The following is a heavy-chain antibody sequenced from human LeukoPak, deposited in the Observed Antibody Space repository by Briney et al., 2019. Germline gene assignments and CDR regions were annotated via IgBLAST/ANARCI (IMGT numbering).Heavy chain of an antibody. J-gene: IGHJ2*01. V-gene: IGHV4-59*01. Sequence: SETLSLTCTVSGGSISSYYWSWIRQPPGKGLEWIGYIYYSGSTNYNPSLKSRVTISVDTSKNQFSLKLSSVTAADTAVYYCARIPHFCSGGSCYSGHFDLWGRGTLVTVSS. CDR3: ARIPHFCSGGSCYSGHFDL. D-gene: IGHD2-15*01. CDR2: IYYSGST. CDR1: GGSISSYY.